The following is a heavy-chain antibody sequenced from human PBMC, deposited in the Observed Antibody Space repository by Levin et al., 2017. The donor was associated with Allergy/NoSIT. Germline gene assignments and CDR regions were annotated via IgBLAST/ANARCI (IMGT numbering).Heavy chain of an antibody. Sequence: GESLKISCTASGLTLTANYMTWVRQAPGKGLQWLASITPVGVMSYADSVRGRLTISRDIAKNSLYLHLNSLSAEDTSTYYCARGVGAILGMNWFDPWGQVTFVTVSS. CDR3: ARGVGAILGMNWFDP. CDR1: GLTLTANY. D-gene: IGHD3-3*01. J-gene: IGHJ5*02. V-gene: IGHV3-69-1*02. CDR2: ITPVGVM.